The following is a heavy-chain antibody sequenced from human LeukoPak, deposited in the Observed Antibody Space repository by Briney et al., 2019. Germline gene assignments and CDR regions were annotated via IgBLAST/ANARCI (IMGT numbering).Heavy chain of an antibody. J-gene: IGHJ3*02. V-gene: IGHV3-7*01. CDR3: ARGRTVTIFGVASDAFDI. CDR2: IKQDGSEE. D-gene: IGHD3-3*01. Sequence: GGSLRLSCAASGFTFSSYWMSWVRQAPGKGLEWVANIKQDGSEEYYVDSVKGRFTISRDNAKNSLYLQMNSLRAEGTAVYYCARGRTVTIFGVASDAFDIWGQGTMVTVSS. CDR1: GFTFSSYW.